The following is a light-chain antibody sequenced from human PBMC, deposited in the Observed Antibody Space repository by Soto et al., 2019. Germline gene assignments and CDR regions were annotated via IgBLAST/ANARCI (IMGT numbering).Light chain of an antibody. CDR1: RSDVGGYNY. V-gene: IGLV2-11*01. CDR3: CSYAGSYTFYV. Sequence: QSALTQPRSVSGSPGQSVTISCTGNRSDVGGYNYVSWYQQHPGKAPKLMIYDVSKRPSGVPDRFSGSKSGNTASLTISGLQAEDEADYYCCSYAGSYTFYVFGTGTKVTVL. J-gene: IGLJ1*01. CDR2: DVS.